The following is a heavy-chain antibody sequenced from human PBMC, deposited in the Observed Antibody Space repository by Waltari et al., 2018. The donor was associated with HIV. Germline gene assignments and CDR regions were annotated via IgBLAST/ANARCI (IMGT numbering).Heavy chain of an antibody. J-gene: IGHJ5*02. Sequence: EVQLLESGGGVVQPGGSLRLSCAASGFTFSSYAMTWVRPAPGQGLEWVSAISGSGGSTYYADSVKGRFTISRDNSKNTLYLQMNSLRAEDTAVYYCAKVFLIGYRGWFDPWGQGTLVTVSS. V-gene: IGHV3-23*01. CDR1: GFTFSSYA. CDR3: AKVFLIGYRGWFDP. CDR2: ISGSGGST. D-gene: IGHD5-18*01.